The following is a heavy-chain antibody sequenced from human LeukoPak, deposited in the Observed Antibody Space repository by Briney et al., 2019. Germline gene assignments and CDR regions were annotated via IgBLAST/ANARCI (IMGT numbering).Heavy chain of an antibody. V-gene: IGHV4-59*01. D-gene: IGHD6-19*01. CDR3: ARGLLFDSGWYYFDY. CDR1: GDSIRSYY. CDR2: IYYSGST. J-gene: IGHJ4*02. Sequence: SETLSLTCTVSGDSIRSYYWSWIRQPPGKGLEWIGYIYYSGSTNYNSSLKSRVTISLDTSKSQFSLKLTSVTAADTAMYYCARGLLFDSGWYYFDYWGQGTLVTVSS.